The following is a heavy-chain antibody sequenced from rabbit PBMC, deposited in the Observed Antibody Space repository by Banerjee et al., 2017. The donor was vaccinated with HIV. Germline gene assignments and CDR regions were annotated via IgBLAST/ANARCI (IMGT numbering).Heavy chain of an antibody. V-gene: IGHV1S45*01. CDR2: ICNRDGSP. J-gene: IGHJ4*01. D-gene: IGHD1-1*01. Sequence: QEQLVESGGDLVKPGASLTLTCTASGFSFSSGYDMCWVRQAPGKGPEWIACICNRDGSPSYASWAKGRFTISKASSPTVTLQMTSLTAADTATYFCARRAHYEGGGYFRLWGPGTLVTVS. CDR1: GFSFSSGYD. CDR3: ARRAHYEGGGYFRL.